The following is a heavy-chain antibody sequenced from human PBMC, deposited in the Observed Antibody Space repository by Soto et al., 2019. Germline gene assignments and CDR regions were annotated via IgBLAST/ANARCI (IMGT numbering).Heavy chain of an antibody. CDR1: GFTFSSYA. V-gene: IGHV3-23*01. J-gene: IGHJ4*02. D-gene: IGHD3-16*02. CDR2: ISGSGGST. Sequence: GGSLRLSCAASGFTFSSYAMSWVRQAPGKGLEWVSAISGSGGSTYYADSVKGRFTISRDNSKNTLYLQMNSLRAEDTAVYYCAKDGPPITVGGVIVTPIPDFDYWGQGTLVTVSS. CDR3: AKDGPPITVGGVIVTPIPDFDY.